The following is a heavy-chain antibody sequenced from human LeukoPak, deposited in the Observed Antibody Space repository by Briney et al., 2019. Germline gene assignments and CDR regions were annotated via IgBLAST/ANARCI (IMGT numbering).Heavy chain of an antibody. CDR2: INPSGGST. V-gene: IGHV1-46*01. D-gene: IGHD2-2*02. J-gene: IGHJ5*02. Sequence: ASVKVSCKASGYTFTSYFMNWVRQAPGQGLEWMGIINPSGGSTGYAQKFQDRVIMIRDTSTSTVYMELSSLRSEDTAVYYCARRYCSSTSCHNNWFDPWGQGTLVTVSS. CDR3: ARRYCSSTSCHNNWFDP. CDR1: GYTFTSYF.